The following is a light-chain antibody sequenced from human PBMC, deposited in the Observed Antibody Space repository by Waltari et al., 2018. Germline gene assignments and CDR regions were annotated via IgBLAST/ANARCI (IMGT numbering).Light chain of an antibody. CDR3: QHYLRLPVT. J-gene: IGKJ1*01. V-gene: IGKV3-20*01. CDR1: QSVSRS. Sequence: EIVLTQSPGTRSLCLGGRAPVSCRTSQSVSRSLAWYQQKPGQAPRLLIYGASTRATGIPDRFSGSGSGTDFSLTISRLEPDDFAVYYCQHYLRLPVTFGQGTTVEI. CDR2: GAS.